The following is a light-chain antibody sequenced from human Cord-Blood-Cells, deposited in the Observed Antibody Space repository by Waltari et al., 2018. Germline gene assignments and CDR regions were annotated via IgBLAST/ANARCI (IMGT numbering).Light chain of an antibody. CDR1: SSDVGSYNL. CDR3: CSYAGSSTWV. Sequence: QSALNQPTSVSGSTGQSITITSTGTSSDVGSYNLVSWYQQPPGKAPKLMIYEGSKRPSGVSNRFSGSKSGNTASLTISGLQAEDEADYYCCSYAGSSTWVFGGGTKLTVL. V-gene: IGLV2-23*01. J-gene: IGLJ3*02. CDR2: EGS.